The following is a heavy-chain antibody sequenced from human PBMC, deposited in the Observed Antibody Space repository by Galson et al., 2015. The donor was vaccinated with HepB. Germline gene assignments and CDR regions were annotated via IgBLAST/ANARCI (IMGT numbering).Heavy chain of an antibody. CDR1: GSTFGDYA. D-gene: IGHD2-21*02. V-gene: IGHV3-49*03. CDR3: TRGDEAYCGGDCYDFDY. J-gene: IGHJ4*02. CDR2: IRSKGYGGTT. Sequence: SLRLSCAASGSTFGDYAMSWFRQAPGKGLEWVGFIRSKGYGGTTEYAASVKGRVTISRDDSKSIACLQMNSLKTEDTAVYYCTRGDEAYCGGDCYDFDYWGQGTLVTVSS.